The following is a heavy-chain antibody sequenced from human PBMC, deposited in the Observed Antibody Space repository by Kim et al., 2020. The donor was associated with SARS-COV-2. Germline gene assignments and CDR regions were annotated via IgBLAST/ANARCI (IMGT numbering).Heavy chain of an antibody. D-gene: IGHD6-6*01. CDR1: GFTFSTYG. V-gene: IGHV3-33*01. CDR3: ATEYSSSSAFDY. Sequence: GGSLRLSCAASGFTFSTYGMHWVRQAPGKGLERVAMIWNDGSNKYYADSMKGRFTISRDNSKNTLYLQMTSLRAEDTAVYYCATEYSSSSAFDYWGQGTLVTVSS. J-gene: IGHJ4*02. CDR2: IWNDGSNK.